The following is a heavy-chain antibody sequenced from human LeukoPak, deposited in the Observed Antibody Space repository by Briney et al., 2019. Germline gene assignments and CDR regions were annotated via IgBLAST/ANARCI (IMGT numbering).Heavy chain of an antibody. CDR3: ARASACYDFWSGYAFDY. Sequence: QAGGSLRLSCAASGFTFSSYAMHWVRQAPGKGLEYVSAISSNGGSTYYANSVKGRFTISRDNSKNTLYLQMGSLRAEDMAVYYCARASACYDFWSGYAFDYWGQGTLVTVSS. J-gene: IGHJ4*02. CDR2: ISSNGGST. CDR1: GFTFSSYA. V-gene: IGHV3-64*01. D-gene: IGHD3-3*01.